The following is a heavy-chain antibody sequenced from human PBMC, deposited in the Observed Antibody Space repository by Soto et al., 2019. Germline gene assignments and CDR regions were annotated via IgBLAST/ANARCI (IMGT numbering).Heavy chain of an antibody. Sequence: SVKVSYEASGFTFPSSGMQWGLQALRPRLEWIGWIVVGIGNSNYAQKFQERVTITRVMSPGTAYMELSSLRSEDTAEYYCAAWKTMISVDNWFDSWGQGTLVTVSS. D-gene: IGHD3-22*01. CDR2: IVVGIGNS. V-gene: IGHV1-58*02. CDR1: GFTFPSSG. CDR3: AAWKTMISVDNWFDS. J-gene: IGHJ5*01.